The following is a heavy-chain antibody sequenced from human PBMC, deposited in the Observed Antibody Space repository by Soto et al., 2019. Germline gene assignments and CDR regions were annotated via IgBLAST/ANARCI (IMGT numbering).Heavy chain of an antibody. Sequence: GGSLRLSCAASGFTFSNAWMSWVRQAPGKGLEWVGRIKSKTDGGTTDYAAPVKGRFTISRDDSKNTLYLQMNSLKTEDTAVYYCTTDQGDWELLRFEYFQHWGQGTLVTVSS. CDR1: GFTFSNAW. J-gene: IGHJ1*01. V-gene: IGHV3-15*01. CDR3: TTDQGDWELLRFEYFQH. CDR2: IKSKTDGGTT. D-gene: IGHD1-26*01.